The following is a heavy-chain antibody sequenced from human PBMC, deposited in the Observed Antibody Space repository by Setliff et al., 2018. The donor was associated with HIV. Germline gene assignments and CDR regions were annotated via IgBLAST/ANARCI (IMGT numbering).Heavy chain of an antibody. V-gene: IGHV3-48*03. CDR2: VSGSGTTM. D-gene: IGHD3-10*01. J-gene: IGHJ5*02. CDR1: GFIFSDYE. Sequence: LRLSCAASGFIFSDYEINWVRQAPGKGLEWISYVSGSGTTMYYADSVKGRFTISRDNAKTSVYMQMTSLRAEDTAVYYCASSGSGSYINWFGPWGQGTLVTVSS. CDR3: ASSGSGSYINWFGP.